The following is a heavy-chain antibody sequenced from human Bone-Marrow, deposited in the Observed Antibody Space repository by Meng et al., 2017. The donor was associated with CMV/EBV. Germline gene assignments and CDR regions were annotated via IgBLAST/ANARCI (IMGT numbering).Heavy chain of an antibody. J-gene: IGHJ4*02. Sequence: SGVTFNTYGMHWVRQASGKGLEWVAVISYDGIHKYYADSVKGRFTISRDNSKNTLYLQMDSLRAGDMAVYYCAREAVSASRLFYFEYWGQGTLVTVSS. CDR2: ISYDGIHK. CDR3: AREAVSASRLFYFEY. CDR1: GVTFNTYG. D-gene: IGHD4/OR15-4a*01. V-gene: IGHV3-30*03.